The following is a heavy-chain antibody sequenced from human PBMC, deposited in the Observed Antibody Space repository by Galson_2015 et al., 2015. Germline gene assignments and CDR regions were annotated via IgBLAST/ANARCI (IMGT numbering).Heavy chain of an antibody. J-gene: IGHJ4*02. CDR3: AGGLVNVYSA. D-gene: IGHD4-11*01. V-gene: IGHV3-74*03. Sequence: SLRLFCAASGFAFGSSWMHWVRQAPGKGLVWVSHIITDGSVTTYADSVNGRFTISRDNAKNTLYLQMDSLRAEDTAVYYCAGGLVNVYSAWGQGTLVTVSS. CDR2: IITDGSVT. CDR1: GFAFGSSW.